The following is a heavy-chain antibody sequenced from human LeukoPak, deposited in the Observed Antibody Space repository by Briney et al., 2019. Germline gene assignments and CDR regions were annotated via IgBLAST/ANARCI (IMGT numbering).Heavy chain of an antibody. V-gene: IGHV4-34*01. CDR1: GGSFSGYY. CDR3: ARVSDYYDSSGYYFGYFFDY. J-gene: IGHJ4*02. Sequence: PSETLSLTCAVYGGSFSGYYWSWIRQPPGKGLEWIGEINHSGSTNYNPSLKSRVTISVDTSKNQFSLKLSSVTAADTAVYYCARVSDYYDSSGYYFGYFFDYWGQGTLVTVSS. D-gene: IGHD3-22*01. CDR2: INHSGST.